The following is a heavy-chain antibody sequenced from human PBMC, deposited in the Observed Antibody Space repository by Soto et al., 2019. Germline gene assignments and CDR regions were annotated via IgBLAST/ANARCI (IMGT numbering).Heavy chain of an antibody. V-gene: IGHV3-23*01. CDR2: ISGSGAT. CDR1: GFTFSSYA. J-gene: IGHJ4*02. Sequence: GGSLRLSCAASGFTFSSYAMTWVRQAPGKGLEWVSAISGSGATYYADSVKGRFTISRDNSYNTLYLQMNSLRAEDTAIYYCAKEGLERLFNFDYWGQGTLVTVSS. CDR3: AKEGLERLFNFDY. D-gene: IGHD1-1*01.